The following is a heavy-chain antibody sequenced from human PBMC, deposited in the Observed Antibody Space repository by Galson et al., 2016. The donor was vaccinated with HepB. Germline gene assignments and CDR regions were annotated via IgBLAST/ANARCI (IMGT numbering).Heavy chain of an antibody. CDR3: ARDVNNWTGDRRLFDL. V-gene: IGHV3-11*01. J-gene: IGHJ4*02. CDR1: GFSFNDFY. Sequence: SLRLSCAASGFSFNDFYMRWIRQPPGKALEWTSYISHSGNTREYADSVKGRFTVSRDNNKNSVYLQLNSLRAEDTALYYCARDVNNWTGDRRLFDLWGQGTLVAVSS. D-gene: IGHD1-1*01. CDR2: ISHSGNTR.